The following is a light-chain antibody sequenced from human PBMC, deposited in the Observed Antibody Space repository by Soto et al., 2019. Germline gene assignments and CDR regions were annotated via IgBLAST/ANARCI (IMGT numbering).Light chain of an antibody. CDR3: QQYSHLIT. Sequence: IQVTQSPCSLSSSVGDRVTISCRASQSISGYLNWYQQKLGKAPKLLIYDASNLETGVPSRFSGSGSGTDFTFTISSLQPEDIATYYCQQYSHLITFAQGTRLEIK. V-gene: IGKV1-33*01. CDR2: DAS. CDR1: QSISGY. J-gene: IGKJ5*01.